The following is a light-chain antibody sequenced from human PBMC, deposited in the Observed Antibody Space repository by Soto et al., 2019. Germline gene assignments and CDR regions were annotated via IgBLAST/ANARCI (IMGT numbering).Light chain of an antibody. Sequence: DIQMTQSPSTLSASVGDRVTITCRASQSISTWLAWYQQKPVTAPKLLIYRASNLESGVPSRFSGSGSGTEFTLTFSSLQPDDFANYFCQQYTTYSGTLGPGTKVDIK. CDR2: RAS. V-gene: IGKV1-5*03. J-gene: IGKJ3*01. CDR1: QSISTW. CDR3: QQYTTYSGT.